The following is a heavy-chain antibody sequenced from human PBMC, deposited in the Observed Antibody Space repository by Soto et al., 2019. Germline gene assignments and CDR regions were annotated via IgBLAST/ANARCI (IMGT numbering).Heavy chain of an antibody. CDR1: GGSVSNGDYY. J-gene: IGHJ5*02. CDR3: CRIVRDRIMLTILRT. V-gene: IGHV4-61*08. D-gene: IGHD3-16*02. CDR2: IYYSGST. Sequence: SDTLSLTCTVSGGSVSNGDYYWIWMWEPPGKGLEGIGYIYYSGSTNYNPSLKSRVIISVDTSKNLFTLTLSSVTSAHTTVYLGCRIVRDRIMLTILRTWGRRTLVT.